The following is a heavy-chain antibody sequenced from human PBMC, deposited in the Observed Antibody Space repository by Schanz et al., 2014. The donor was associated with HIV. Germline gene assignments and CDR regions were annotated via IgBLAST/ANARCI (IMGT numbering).Heavy chain of an antibody. V-gene: IGHV3-11*04. CDR1: GFTFSDYY. Sequence: QVQLVESGGGLVKPGGSLRLSCAVSGFTFSDYYMSWIRQAPGKGLEWVSYISSSGSPRYYADSVKGRFTISRDNAKNSMYLQMNSLRAEDTAVYYCARGEAITSYYYYYGMDVWGQGTTVTVSS. CDR2: ISSSGSPR. CDR3: ARGEAITSYYYYYGMDV. D-gene: IGHD1-20*01. J-gene: IGHJ6*02.